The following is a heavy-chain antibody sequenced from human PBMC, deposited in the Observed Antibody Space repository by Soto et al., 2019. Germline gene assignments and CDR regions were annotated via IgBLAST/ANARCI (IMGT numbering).Heavy chain of an antibody. J-gene: IGHJ5*02. D-gene: IGHD1-26*01. CDR3: ARGGKVGATTRGFDP. CDR1: GGSISSGDYY. V-gene: IGHV4-30-4*01. CDR2: IYYSGST. Sequence: PSETLSLTCTVSGGSISSGDYYWSWIRQPPGKGLEWIGYIYYSGSTYYNPSLKSRVTISVDTSKNQFSLKLSSVTAADTAVYYCARGGKVGATTRGFDPWGQGTLVTVSS.